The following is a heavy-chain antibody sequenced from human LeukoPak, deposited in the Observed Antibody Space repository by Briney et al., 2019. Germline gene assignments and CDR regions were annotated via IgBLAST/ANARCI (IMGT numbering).Heavy chain of an antibody. Sequence: GRSLRLSCAASGFTFSSYGMHWVRQAPGKGLEWVAVIWYDGSNKYYADSVKGRFTISRDNSKNTLHLQMNSLRAKDTAVYYCARDSHQNPLGYWGQGTLVTVSS. J-gene: IGHJ4*02. CDR1: GFTFSSYG. CDR2: IWYDGSNK. CDR3: ARDSHQNPLGY. V-gene: IGHV3-33*01. D-gene: IGHD7-27*01.